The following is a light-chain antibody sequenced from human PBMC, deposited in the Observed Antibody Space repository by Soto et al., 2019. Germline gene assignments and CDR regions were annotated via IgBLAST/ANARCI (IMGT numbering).Light chain of an antibody. V-gene: IGKV1-39*01. J-gene: IGKJ4*01. CDR2: AAS. CDR3: QHANSFPLT. Sequence: DIQMTQSPSSLSASVGDRVTITCRASQSINWYLNWYQQKPGKAPKLLIYAASSLQSGVPPRFSGSGSVADFTLTISSLQPEDFATYYCQHANSFPLTFGGGTKVDIK. CDR1: QSINWY.